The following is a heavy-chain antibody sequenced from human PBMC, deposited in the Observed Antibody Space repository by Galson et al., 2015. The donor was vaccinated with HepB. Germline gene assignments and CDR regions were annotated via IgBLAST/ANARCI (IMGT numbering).Heavy chain of an antibody. CDR2: IRSKASGHAT. J-gene: IGHJ4*02. Sequence: SLRLSCAASGFTFSGSAIDWVRQASGKGLEWVGRIRSKASGHATAYDASLKGRFTISRDDSKNTAYLHMNSLKTEDTAVYYCARLGDLSGYSSLWGQGTLVTVSS. V-gene: IGHV3-73*01. D-gene: IGHD2-15*01. CDR1: GFTFSGSA. CDR3: ARLGDLSGYSSL.